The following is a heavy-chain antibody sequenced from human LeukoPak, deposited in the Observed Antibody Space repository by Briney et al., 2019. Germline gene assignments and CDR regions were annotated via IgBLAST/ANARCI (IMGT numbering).Heavy chain of an antibody. CDR3: ARTPLYQRAMDV. V-gene: IGHV4-28*06. CDR2: IYYSGST. J-gene: IGHJ6*03. D-gene: IGHD2-2*01. CDR1: GYSISSSNW. Sequence: PSETLSLTCAVSGYSISSSNWWGWIRQPPGKGLEWIGYIYYSGSTNYNPSLKSRVTMSVDTSKNQFSLKLSSVTALDTAVHYCARTPLYQRAMDVWGKGTTVTVSS.